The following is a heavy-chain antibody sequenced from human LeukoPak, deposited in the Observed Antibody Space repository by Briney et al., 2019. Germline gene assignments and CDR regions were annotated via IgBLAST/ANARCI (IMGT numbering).Heavy chain of an antibody. J-gene: IGHJ4*02. CDR3: ARDWGGSYYYFDY. D-gene: IGHD1-26*01. V-gene: IGHV1-2*06. Sequence: ASVKVSCKASRYTFIGYYMHWVRQAPGQGLEWMGRINSDSGGTEYAQKFQGRVTMTRDTSISTAYMELNSLRSDDTAVYYCARDWGGSYYYFDYWGQGTLVTVSS. CDR2: INSDSGGT. CDR1: RYTFIGYY.